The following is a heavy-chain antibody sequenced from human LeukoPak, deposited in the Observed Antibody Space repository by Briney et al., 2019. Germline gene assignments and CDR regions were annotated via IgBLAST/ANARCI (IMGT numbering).Heavy chain of an antibody. J-gene: IGHJ4*02. CDR1: GFTFSSYG. V-gene: IGHV3-30*02. D-gene: IGHD3-3*01. CDR3: AKDSLPYDFWSGYYTGYGVTQIDY. CDR2: IRYDGSNK. Sequence: GGSLRLSCAASGFTFSSYGMHWVRQAPGKGLEWVAFIRYDGSNKYYADSVKGRFTISRDNSENTLYLQMNSLRAEDTAVYYCAKDSLPYDFWSGYYTGYGVTQIDYWGQGTLVTVSS.